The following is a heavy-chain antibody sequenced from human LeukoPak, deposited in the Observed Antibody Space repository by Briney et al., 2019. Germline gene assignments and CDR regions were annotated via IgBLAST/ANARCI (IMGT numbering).Heavy chain of an antibody. CDR2: ISGSGGST. V-gene: IGHV3-23*01. CDR1: GFTFSSYA. J-gene: IGHJ4*02. CDR3: AKDFRTYYYDSSGYYGDY. D-gene: IGHD3-22*01. Sequence: GGSLRLSCAASGFTFSSYAMSWVRQAPGKGLEWVSAISGSGGSTYYADSVKSRFTISRDNSKNTLYLQMNSLRAEDTAVYYCAKDFRTYYYDSSGYYGDYWGQGTLVTVSS.